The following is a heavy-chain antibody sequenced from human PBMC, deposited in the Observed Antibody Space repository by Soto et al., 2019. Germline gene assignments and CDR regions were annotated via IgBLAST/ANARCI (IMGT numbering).Heavy chain of an antibody. CDR3: ARCIAAAEPFDY. D-gene: IGHD6-13*01. CDR2: IIPILGIA. Sequence: SVKVSCKDSGGTFGSYTISWVRQAPGQGLEWMGRIIPILGIANYAQKFQGRVTITADKSTSTAYMELSSLRSEDTAVYYCARCIAAAEPFDYWGQGTLVTVSS. J-gene: IGHJ4*02. V-gene: IGHV1-69*02. CDR1: GGTFGSYT.